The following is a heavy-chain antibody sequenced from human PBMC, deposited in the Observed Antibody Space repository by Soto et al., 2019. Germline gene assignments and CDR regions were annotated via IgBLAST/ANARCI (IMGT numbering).Heavy chain of an antibody. CDR1: GFTFSNYG. Sequence: QVQLVESGGGVVQPGRSLRLSCAASGFTFSNYGMHWVRQSPGKGLEWVAVIWYDGSNKYYADSVKGRFTISRDNSKNTLYRQMDSLRDEDTAVYYCARDPSYCTGGSCLAFDYWGQGTLVTVSS. V-gene: IGHV3-33*01. D-gene: IGHD2-15*01. CDR2: IWYDGSNK. J-gene: IGHJ4*02. CDR3: ARDPSYCTGGSCLAFDY.